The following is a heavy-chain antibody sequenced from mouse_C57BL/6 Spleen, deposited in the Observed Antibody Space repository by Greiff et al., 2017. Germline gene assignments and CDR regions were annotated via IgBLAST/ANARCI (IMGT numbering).Heavy chain of an antibody. CDR3: AKRETAYDYDGTWFAY. V-gene: IGHV2-9*01. CDR1: GFSLTSYG. CDR2: IWGGGST. D-gene: IGHD2-4*01. Sequence: VKLMESGPGLVAPSQSLSITCTVSGFSLTSYGVDWVRQPPGKGLEWLGVIWGGGSTNYNSALMSRLSISKDNSKSQVFLKMNSLQTNDTAMYYCAKRETAYDYDGTWFAYWGQGTLVTVSA. J-gene: IGHJ3*01.